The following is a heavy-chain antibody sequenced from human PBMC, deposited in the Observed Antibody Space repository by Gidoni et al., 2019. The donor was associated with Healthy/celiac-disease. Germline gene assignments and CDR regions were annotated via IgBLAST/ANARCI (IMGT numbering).Heavy chain of an antibody. CDR3: ARDLGLTVTTFFDY. V-gene: IGHV1-18*01. CDR2: ISAYNGNT. Sequence: QVQLVQSGAEVKKPGSSVKVSCQASGYTFTSYGISWVRQAPGLVLEWWGWISAYNGNTNDAQKLQDGVTMTTDASTSTAYMELRSLRSDDTAVYYCARDLGLTVTTFFDYWGQGTLVTVSS. D-gene: IGHD4-17*01. CDR1: GYTFTSYG. J-gene: IGHJ4*02.